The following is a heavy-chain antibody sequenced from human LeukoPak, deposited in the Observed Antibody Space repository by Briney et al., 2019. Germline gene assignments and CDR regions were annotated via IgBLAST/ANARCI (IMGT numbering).Heavy chain of an antibody. J-gene: IGHJ4*02. CDR2: INPKNGDT. CDR3: ARVSYYGSGSPADYFDY. Sequence: ASVKVSCKASGYTFTAYYIHWVRQAPGQGLEWMGRINPKNGDTDYAQKFQGRVTMTRDTSISTAYMELSRLRSDDTAVYYCARVSYYGSGSPADYFDYWGQGTLVTVSS. CDR1: GYTFTAYY. V-gene: IGHV1-2*06. D-gene: IGHD3-10*01.